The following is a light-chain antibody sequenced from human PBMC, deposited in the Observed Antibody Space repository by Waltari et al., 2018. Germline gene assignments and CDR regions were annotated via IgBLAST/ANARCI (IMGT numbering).Light chain of an antibody. CDR3: QQFNTGYS. Sequence: EIVMTQSPATLSVSPGEAATLSCRASRAIANNLAWYQQKPGQALRLLIYDASTRATGIPARFSGSWSGTEFTLTITNLQSEDSAVYFCQQFNTGYSFGQGTKLEIK. CDR1: RAIANN. J-gene: IGKJ2*01. CDR2: DAS. V-gene: IGKV3-15*01.